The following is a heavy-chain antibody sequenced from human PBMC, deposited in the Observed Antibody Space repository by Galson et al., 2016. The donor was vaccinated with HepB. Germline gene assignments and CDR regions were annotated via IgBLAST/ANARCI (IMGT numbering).Heavy chain of an antibody. CDR3: ARGDNPDYGDYASAYYYMDV. CDR2: INHSGST. J-gene: IGHJ6*03. Sequence: ATLSLSCAVYGGSFSGYYWSWLRQPPGKGLEWIGEINHSGSTNYNPSLKSRVTISVDTSKNQFSLKLSSVTAADTAVYYCARGDNPDYGDYASAYYYMDVWGKGTTVTVSS. D-gene: IGHD4-17*01. CDR1: GGSFSGYY. V-gene: IGHV4-34*01.